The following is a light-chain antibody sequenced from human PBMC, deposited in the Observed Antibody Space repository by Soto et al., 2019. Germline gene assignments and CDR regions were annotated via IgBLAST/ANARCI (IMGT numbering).Light chain of an antibody. CDR1: QSVSSSY. CDR2: GAS. Sequence: EIVLTQSPGTLSLSPGERATLSCRASQSVSSSYLAWYQQKPGQAPRRLIYGASSRATVIPDRFSGSGSGTDFTLTISRLEPEDFAVYYGQQYGSSRGTFGQGTKLEIK. V-gene: IGKV3-20*01. J-gene: IGKJ2*02. CDR3: QQYGSSRGT.